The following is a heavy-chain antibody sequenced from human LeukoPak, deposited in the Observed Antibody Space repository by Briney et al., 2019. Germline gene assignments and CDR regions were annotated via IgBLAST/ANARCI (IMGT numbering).Heavy chain of an antibody. Sequence: SETLSLTCTVSGGSVSSGSYYWSWIRQPPGKGLEWIGYIYYSGSTNYNPSLKSRVTISVDTSKNQFSLKLSSVTAADTAVYYCARVGEWLQWGQGTLVTVSS. CDR3: ARVGEWLQ. J-gene: IGHJ4*02. CDR2: IYYSGST. CDR1: GGSVSSGSYY. V-gene: IGHV4-61*01. D-gene: IGHD5-24*01.